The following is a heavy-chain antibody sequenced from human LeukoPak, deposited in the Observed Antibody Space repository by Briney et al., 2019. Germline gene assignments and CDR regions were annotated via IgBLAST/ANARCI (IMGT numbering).Heavy chain of an antibody. D-gene: IGHD3-10*01. CDR3: ARDRITMVRGAGDY. CDR2: SSSSSSYI. J-gene: IGHJ4*02. V-gene: IGHV3-21*01. Sequence: PGGSLRLSCAASGFTFSSYSMNWVRQAPGKGLEWVSSSSSSSSYIYYADSVKGRFTISRDNAKNSLYLQMNSLRAEDTAVYYCARDRITMVRGAGDYWGQGTMVTVSS. CDR1: GFTFSSYS.